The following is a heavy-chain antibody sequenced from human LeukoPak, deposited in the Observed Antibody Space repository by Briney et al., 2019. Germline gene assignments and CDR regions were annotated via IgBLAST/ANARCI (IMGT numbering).Heavy chain of an antibody. J-gene: IGHJ4*02. Sequence: HPGGSLRLSCAASGFTFSSYAMHWVRQAPGKGLECVAVISYDGSNKYYADSVKGRLTISRDNSKNTLYLQMNSLRAEDTAVYYCARGRGGPFDYWGQGTLVTVSS. CDR2: ISYDGSNK. V-gene: IGHV3-30*01. CDR3: ARGRGGPFDY. CDR1: GFTFSSYA.